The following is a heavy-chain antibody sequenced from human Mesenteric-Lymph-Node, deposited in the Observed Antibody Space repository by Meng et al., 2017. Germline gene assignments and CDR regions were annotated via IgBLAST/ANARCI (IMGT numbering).Heavy chain of an antibody. CDR3: AKDWSDTTFDY. CDR1: GFLLTTSGVG. Sequence: HISLKESGPTLLKPTQTLPLTCSFSGFLLTTSGVGVGWFRQPPGKALEWLAVIYWDDAKAYSPSLKSRLTITKDTSKHQVVLIMTNVDPVDTGTYYCAKDWSDTTFDYWGQGTLVTVSS. J-gene: IGHJ4*02. V-gene: IGHV2-5*02. CDR2: IYWDDAK. D-gene: IGHD3-9*01.